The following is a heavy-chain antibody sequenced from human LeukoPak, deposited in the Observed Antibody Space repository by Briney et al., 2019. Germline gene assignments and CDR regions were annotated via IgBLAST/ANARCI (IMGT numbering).Heavy chain of an antibody. CDR2: IIPIFGTA. V-gene: IGHV1-69*05. CDR3: ARDNDIDY. Sequence: SVKVSCKASGGTFSSYAISWVRQAPGQGLEWMGGIIPIFGTASYAQKFQGRVTMTRDTSTSTVYMELSSLRSEDTAVYYCARDNDIDYWGQGTLVTVSS. J-gene: IGHJ4*02. D-gene: IGHD3-9*01. CDR1: GGTFSSYA.